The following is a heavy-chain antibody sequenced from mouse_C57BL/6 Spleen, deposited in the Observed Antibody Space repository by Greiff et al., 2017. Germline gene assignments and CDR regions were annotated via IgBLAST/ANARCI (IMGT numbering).Heavy chain of an antibody. CDR2: IDPSDSYT. CDR3: ARGEGNYENYFGC. V-gene: IGHV1-59*01. J-gene: IGHJ2*01. D-gene: IGHD2-1*01. CDR1: GYTFTSYW. Sequence: VQLQQPGAELVRPGTSVKLSCKASGYTFTSYWMHWVKQRPGQGLEWIGVIDPSDSYTNYNQKFKGKATLTVDTSSSTAYMQHSSLTAEDSAVYYCARGEGNYENYFGCWGQGTTLTVAS.